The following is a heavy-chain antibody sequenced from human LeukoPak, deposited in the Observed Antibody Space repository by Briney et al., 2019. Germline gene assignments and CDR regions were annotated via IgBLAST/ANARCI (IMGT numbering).Heavy chain of an antibody. V-gene: IGHV4-34*12. Sequence: SETLSLTCAVYGGSFSGYYWNWIRQSPGKGLEWIGEVIHSGSTKYNPSLKSRVTISVDTSKNQFSLNLNSVTAADTAVYYCAREDHNSGSYYFDYWGQGALVTVSS. D-gene: IGHD3-10*01. J-gene: IGHJ4*02. CDR1: GGSFSGYY. CDR2: VIHSGST. CDR3: AREDHNSGSYYFDY.